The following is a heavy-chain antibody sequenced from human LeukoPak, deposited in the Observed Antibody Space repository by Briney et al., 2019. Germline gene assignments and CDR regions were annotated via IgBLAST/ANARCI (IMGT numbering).Heavy chain of an antibody. J-gene: IGHJ5*02. V-gene: IGHV3-30*02. CDR1: GFTFSHYG. CDR3: GREQSGYYVHAFEP. Sequence: GGSLRLSCAASGFTFSHYGMHWVRQAPGKGLEWVAFKQNDGSATFYADSVKGRFTISRDNSKNTVFLQMNSLRTDDTAVYYCGREQSGYYVHAFEPWGQGTLVTVSS. D-gene: IGHD3-3*01. CDR2: KQNDGSAT.